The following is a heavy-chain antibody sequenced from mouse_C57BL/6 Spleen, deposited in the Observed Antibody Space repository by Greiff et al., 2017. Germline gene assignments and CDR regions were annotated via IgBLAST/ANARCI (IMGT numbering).Heavy chain of an antibody. Sequence: EVQLQQSGPELVKPGASVKMSCKASGYTFTDYNMNWVKQSNGKSLEWIGYINPNNGGTSYNQKFKVKATLTVNKSSSTAYMELRSLTSEYSAVYYCARSGLRLYYFDYWGQGTTRTVSS. J-gene: IGHJ2*01. V-gene: IGHV1-22*01. CDR1: GYTFTDYN. D-gene: IGHD1-1*01. CDR2: INPNNGGT. CDR3: ARSGLRLYYFDY.